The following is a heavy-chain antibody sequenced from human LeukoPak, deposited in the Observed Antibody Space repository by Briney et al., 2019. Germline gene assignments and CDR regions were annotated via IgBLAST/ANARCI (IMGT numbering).Heavy chain of an antibody. D-gene: IGHD4-17*01. CDR2: IWRTGDWT. J-gene: IGHJ4*02. V-gene: IGHV3-23*05. CDR1: GFIFRDYV. CDR3: AKDRHDYGDYAFDS. Sequence: HSGGSLRLSCIASGFIFRDYVMSWVRQAPGKGPEWVAAIWRTGDWTYYVDSVKGRFTISRDNSKNTLFLQMNRLRVADTAIYYCAKDRHDYGDYAFDSWGQGTLVTVSS.